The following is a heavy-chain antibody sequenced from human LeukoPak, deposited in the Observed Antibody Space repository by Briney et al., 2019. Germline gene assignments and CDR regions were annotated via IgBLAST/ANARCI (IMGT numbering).Heavy chain of an antibody. CDR1: GGSINSYY. J-gene: IGHJ4*02. V-gene: IGHV4-59*01. CDR2: IYYSGST. D-gene: IGHD3-3*01. Sequence: SETLSLTCNVSGGSINSYYWSWIRQPPGEGLECIGYIYYSGSTKYNPSLKSRVTISVDTSKIQFSLNLSSVTAADTAVYYCARGPFNDFWSGYYDFWGQGTLVTVSS. CDR3: ARGPFNDFWSGYYDF.